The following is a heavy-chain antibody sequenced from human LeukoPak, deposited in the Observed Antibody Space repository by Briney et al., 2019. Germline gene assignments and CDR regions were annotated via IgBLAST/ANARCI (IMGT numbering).Heavy chain of an antibody. Sequence: GGSLRLSCAASGFDFSTYAINWVRQAPGKGLEWVSSISTMSNYIFYGDSVKGRFTISRDNAKNSVYLQMNSLRPEDTAVYYCSGVGLGGLEFWGRGTLVTVSS. CDR3: SGVGLGGLEF. V-gene: IGHV3-21*01. CDR2: ISTMSNYI. CDR1: GFDFSTYA. D-gene: IGHD3-3*02. J-gene: IGHJ4*02.